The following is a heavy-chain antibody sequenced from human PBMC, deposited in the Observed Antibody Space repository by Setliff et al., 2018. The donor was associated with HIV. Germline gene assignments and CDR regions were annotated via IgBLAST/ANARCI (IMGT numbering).Heavy chain of an antibody. CDR3: ARGAYYYDSSGYPRDPFDI. D-gene: IGHD3-22*01. Sequence: ASVKVSCKASDYTFTGYFLNWVRQAPGQGLEWMGWINPNSGGTNYAQKFQGRVTMTRDTSISTAYMELSRLRSDDTAVYYCARGAYYYDSSGYPRDPFDIWGPGTLVTVSS. CDR1: DYTFTGYF. CDR2: INPNSGGT. V-gene: IGHV1-2*02. J-gene: IGHJ3*02.